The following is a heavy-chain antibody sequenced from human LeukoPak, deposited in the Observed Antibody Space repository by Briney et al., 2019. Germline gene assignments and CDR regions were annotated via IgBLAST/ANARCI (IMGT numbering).Heavy chain of an antibody. Sequence: ASVKVSRKASGYTFTSYDINWVRQATGQGLEWMGWMNPNSGNTGYAQKFQGRVTMTRNTSISTAYMELSSLRSEDTAVYYCARIAVAGFDAFDISGQGTMVTVSS. J-gene: IGHJ3*02. CDR2: MNPNSGNT. CDR1: GYTFTSYD. D-gene: IGHD6-19*01. V-gene: IGHV1-8*01. CDR3: ARIAVAGFDAFDI.